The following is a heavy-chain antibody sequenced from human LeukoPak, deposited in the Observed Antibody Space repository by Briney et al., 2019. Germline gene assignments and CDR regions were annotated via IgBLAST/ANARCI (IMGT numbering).Heavy chain of an antibody. CDR2: ISSSGSTI. V-gene: IGHV3-48*03. D-gene: IGHD5-12*01. J-gene: IGHJ4*02. CDR1: GFTFSSYE. CDR3: ARSDIVATIADY. Sequence: GGSLRLSCAASGFTFSSYEMNWVRQAPGKGLEWVSYISSSGSTIYYADSVKGRFTISRDNAKNSLYLQMNSLRAEDTAVYYCARSDIVATIADYWGQGTLVTVSS.